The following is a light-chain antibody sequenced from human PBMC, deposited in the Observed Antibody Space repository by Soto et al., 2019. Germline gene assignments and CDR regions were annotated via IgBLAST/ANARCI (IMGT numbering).Light chain of an antibody. CDR1: SRDIGGYDF. CDR3: SSYGVSNNLL. Sequence: QPVLTQPPSASGSPGQSVTISCTGTSRDIGGYDFVSWYQQHPGKAPKLMIYDVFKRPSGVPDRFSGSKSGNTASLTVSGLQADDEADYYCSSYGVSNNLLFGGGTKLTVL. CDR2: DVF. J-gene: IGLJ2*01. V-gene: IGLV2-8*01.